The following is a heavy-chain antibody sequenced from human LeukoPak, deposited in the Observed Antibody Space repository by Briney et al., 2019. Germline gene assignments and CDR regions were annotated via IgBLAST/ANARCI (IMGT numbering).Heavy chain of an antibody. CDR2: IYYRGSP. CDR1: GGSITSYY. CDR3: ARGLLTTAGSISAPEFDY. D-gene: IGHD3-22*01. V-gene: IGHV4-59*08. J-gene: IGHJ4*02. Sequence: SETLSLTCTVSGGSITSYYWSWIRQPPGKGLEWIGYIYYRGSPNYNPSLKSRVTISLDTSKNHFSLRLSSVTAADTAVYYCARGLLTTAGSISAPEFDYWGQGTLVTVSS.